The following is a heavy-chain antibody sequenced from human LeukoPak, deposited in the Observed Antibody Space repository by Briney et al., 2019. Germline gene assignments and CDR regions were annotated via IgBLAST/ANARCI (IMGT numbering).Heavy chain of an antibody. Sequence: GGSLRLSCAASGFTFSSYEMNWVRQAPGKGLEWVSYISSSGSTIYYADSVKGRFTISRDNAKNSLYLQMNSLRAEDTAVYYCARVRSRGGPSAFVDYWGQGTLVTVSS. J-gene: IGHJ4*02. D-gene: IGHD6-19*01. CDR3: ARVRSRGGPSAFVDY. CDR1: GFTFSSYE. CDR2: ISSSGSTI. V-gene: IGHV3-48*03.